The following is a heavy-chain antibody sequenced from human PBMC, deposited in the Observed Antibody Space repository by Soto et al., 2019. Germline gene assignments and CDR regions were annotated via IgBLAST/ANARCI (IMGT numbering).Heavy chain of an antibody. CDR1: GGSISSSSYY. CDR3: ARTGYYVGGWFDP. J-gene: IGHJ5*02. D-gene: IGHD3-9*01. CDR2: IYYSGST. Sequence: PSVTLSVTWTVAGGSISSSSYYWGWIRQPPGKGLEWIGSIYYSGSTYYNPSLKSRVTISVDTSKNQFSLKLSSVTAADTAVYYCARTGYYVGGWFDPWGQGTLVTVSS. V-gene: IGHV4-39*01.